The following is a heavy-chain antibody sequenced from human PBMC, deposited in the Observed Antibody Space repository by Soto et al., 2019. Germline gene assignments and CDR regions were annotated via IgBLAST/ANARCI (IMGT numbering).Heavy chain of an antibody. CDR1: GGSFSGYY. J-gene: IGHJ5*02. Sequence: PSETLSLSCAVYGGSFSGYYWSWIRQPPGKGLEWIGEINHSGSTNYNPSLTSRVTISVDTSKNQFSLKLSSVTAADTAVYYCARLRRVPAAIWAWFDPWGQGTLVTVSS. V-gene: IGHV4-34*01. D-gene: IGHD2-2*01. CDR3: ARLRRVPAAIWAWFDP. CDR2: INHSGST.